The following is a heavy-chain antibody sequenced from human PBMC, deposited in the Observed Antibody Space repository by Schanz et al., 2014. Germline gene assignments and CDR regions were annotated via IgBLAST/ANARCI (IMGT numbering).Heavy chain of an antibody. CDR2: INPSGGST. Sequence: QVLQVQSGSELKKPGTSVKVSCKASGYTFNNYTYVMIWVRQAPGQGLEWMGMINPSGGSTTYAQKFQGRVTMTRDTSTSTVYIELHILTSEDTAVYYCARGRTFDYWGQGTLVTVSS. CDR1: GYTFNNYT. J-gene: IGHJ4*02. V-gene: IGHV1-46*02. CDR3: ARGRTFDY.